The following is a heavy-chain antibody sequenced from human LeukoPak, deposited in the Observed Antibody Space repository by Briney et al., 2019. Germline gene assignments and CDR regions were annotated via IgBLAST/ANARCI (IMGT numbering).Heavy chain of an antibody. V-gene: IGHV3-30*18. J-gene: IGHJ6*02. Sequence: GRSLRLSCAASGFTFSSYGMHWVRQAPGKGLEWVAVISYDGSNKYYADSVKGRFTISRDNSENTLYLQMNSLRAEDTAVYYCAKDAGLRMAFLLQYYYYGMDVWGQGTTVTVSS. CDR2: ISYDGSNK. CDR3: AKDAGLRMAFLLQYYYYGMDV. CDR1: GFTFSSYG. D-gene: IGHD5-24*01.